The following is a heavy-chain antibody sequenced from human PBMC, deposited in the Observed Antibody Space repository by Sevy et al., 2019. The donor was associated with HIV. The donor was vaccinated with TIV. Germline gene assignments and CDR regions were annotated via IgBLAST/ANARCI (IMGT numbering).Heavy chain of an antibody. Sequence: GGSLRLSCAASGFTFSSYAMHWVRQAPGKGLEWVAVISSNGNNKYHADSLMDRFTITRENSKNTLYLQMNSLRAEDTAVYYFARDGSSVGLFLKDSYYFGMDVWGQGTTVTVSS. CDR3: ARDGSSVGLFLKDSYYFGMDV. CDR1: GFTFSSYA. J-gene: IGHJ6*02. D-gene: IGHD3-22*01. CDR2: ISSNGNNK. V-gene: IGHV3-30*04.